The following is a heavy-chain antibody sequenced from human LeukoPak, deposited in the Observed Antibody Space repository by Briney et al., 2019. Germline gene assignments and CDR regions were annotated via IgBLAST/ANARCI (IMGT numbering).Heavy chain of an antibody. CDR2: INAGNGNT. J-gene: IGHJ4*02. CDR1: GYTFTSYG. CDR3: ARSTLGMATMAY. Sequence: ASVKVSCKASGYTFTSYGIHWVRQAPGQRLEWMGWINAGNGNTKYSEKFQGRVTILRDTSASTAYMELSSLRSEDTAVYYCARSTLGMATMAYWGQGTLVTVSS. D-gene: IGHD5-24*01. V-gene: IGHV1-3*01.